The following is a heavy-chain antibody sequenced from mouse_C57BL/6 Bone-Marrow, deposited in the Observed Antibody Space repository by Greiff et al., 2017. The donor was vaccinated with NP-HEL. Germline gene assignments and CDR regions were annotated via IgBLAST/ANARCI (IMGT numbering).Heavy chain of an antibody. CDR1: GFTFSDYG. CDR2: ISSGSSTI. CDR3: ARPGDYDGGCRAMDY. J-gene: IGHJ4*01. Sequence: EVQGVESGGGLVKPGGSLKLSCAASGFTFSDYGMHWVRQAPEKGLEWVAYISSGSSTIYYADTVKGRFPISRDNAKNTLFLQMTSLRSEDTAMYDCARPGDYDGGCRAMDYWGQGTSVTVSS. D-gene: IGHD2-4*01. V-gene: IGHV5-17*01.